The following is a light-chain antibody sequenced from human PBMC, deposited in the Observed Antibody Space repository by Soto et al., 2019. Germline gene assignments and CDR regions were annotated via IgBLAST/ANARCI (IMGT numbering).Light chain of an antibody. CDR2: GNS. CDR3: QSYDRSLSGSV. CDR1: SSNIGAGYD. Sequence: QSVLTQPPSVSGAPGQRVTISCTGSSSNIGAGYDVHWYQQLPGTAPKLLIYGNSNRPSGVPYRFSGSKSGPSASLAITGLKAEDEADYYCQSYDRSLSGSVFGGGTKLTVL. J-gene: IGLJ2*01. V-gene: IGLV1-40*01.